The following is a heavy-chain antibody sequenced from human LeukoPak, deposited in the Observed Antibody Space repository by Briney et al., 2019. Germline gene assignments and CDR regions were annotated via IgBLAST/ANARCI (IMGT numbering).Heavy chain of an antibody. CDR2: IYYTGSN. Sequence: SETLSLTCIVSGGSISSSSYYWAWIRQPPGKGLEWIGTIYYTGSNYYNPSLKSRVTISVDTSKNQFSLKLSSVTAADTAVYYCARRAASSSSRWFDPWGHGTLVTVSS. D-gene: IGHD6-6*01. CDR1: GGSISSSSYY. V-gene: IGHV4-39*01. CDR3: ARRAASSSSRWFDP. J-gene: IGHJ5*02.